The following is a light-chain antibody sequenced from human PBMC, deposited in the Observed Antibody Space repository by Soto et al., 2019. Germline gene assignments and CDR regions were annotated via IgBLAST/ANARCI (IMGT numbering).Light chain of an antibody. CDR1: SSDVGGYNY. CDR3: SSYSSSTTRVA. CDR2: EVS. J-gene: IGLJ2*01. V-gene: IGLV2-14*01. Sequence: QSVLTQPASVSGSPGQSITISCTGTSSDVGGYNYVSWYQQHPGKAPKLMIYEVSNRPSGVSDRFSGSKSGNTASLTISGLQAEDEADYYCSSYSSSTTRVAFGGGTKLTVL.